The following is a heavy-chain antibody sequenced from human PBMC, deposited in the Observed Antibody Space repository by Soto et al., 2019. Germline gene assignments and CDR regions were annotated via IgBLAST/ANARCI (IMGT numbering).Heavy chain of an antibody. Sequence: QVQLVESGGGVVQPGGSLTLSCAASGFTFSSYGMHWVRQAPGKGLEWVAVMSYDGNNKYYADSVKGRFTVSRDNSRXXXXXXXXXXXXXXXXXXXXXXXXXXGXYCANGICYHFDYWGQGTPVTVSS. CDR1: GFTFSSYG. V-gene: IGHV3-30*03. D-gene: IGHD2-8*01. CDR2: MSYDGNNK. J-gene: IGHJ4*02. CDR3: XXXXXXGXYCANGICYHFDY.